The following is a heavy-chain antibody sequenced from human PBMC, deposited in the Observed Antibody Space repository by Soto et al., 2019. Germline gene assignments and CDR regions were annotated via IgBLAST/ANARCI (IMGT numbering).Heavy chain of an antibody. CDR2: ISRSSTGI. D-gene: IGHD3-10*01. Sequence: EVQLVESGGGLVQPGGSLRLSCAASGVTFSLYSMSWVRQAPGKGLEWVSYISRSSTGIHYADSVKGRFTISRDDATNSMQLQMNSLRDGDTAVYYCARAVTWGLDVWGQGTTVSISS. V-gene: IGHV3-48*02. CDR1: GVTFSLYS. J-gene: IGHJ6*02. CDR3: ARAVTWGLDV.